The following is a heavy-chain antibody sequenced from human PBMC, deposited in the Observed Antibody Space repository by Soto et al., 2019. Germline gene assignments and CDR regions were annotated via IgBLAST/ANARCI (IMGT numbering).Heavy chain of an antibody. V-gene: IGHV2-5*02. J-gene: IGHJ4*02. CDR2: IYWDDDK. Sequence: QITSKESGPTLVKPTQTLTLTCTFSGFSLSSTGVGVGWIRQPPGKALEWLALIYWDDDKRYSPSLKSRLTITRDTSKNQVVLTMTNMDPVDTATYYCARSTKGDSFDYWGQGTLVTVSS. D-gene: IGHD2-8*01. CDR1: GFSLSSTGVG. CDR3: ARSTKGDSFDY.